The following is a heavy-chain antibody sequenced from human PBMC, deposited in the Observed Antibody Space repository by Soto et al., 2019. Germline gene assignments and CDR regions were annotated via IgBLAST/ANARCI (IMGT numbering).Heavy chain of an antibody. V-gene: IGHV1-3*01. CDR3: ARGAIVVVVAYYFDY. J-gene: IGHJ4*02. CDR2: INAGNGNT. D-gene: IGHD2-15*01. Sequence: ASVKVSCKASGYTFTSYAMHWVRQAPGQRLEWMGWINAGNGNTKYSQKFQGRVTITRDTSASTAYMELSSLRSEDTAVYYCARGAIVVVVAYYFDYWGQGTLVTVS. CDR1: GYTFTSYA.